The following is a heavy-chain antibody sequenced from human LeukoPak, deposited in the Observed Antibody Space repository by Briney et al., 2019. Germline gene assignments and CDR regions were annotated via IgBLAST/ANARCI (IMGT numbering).Heavy chain of an antibody. J-gene: IGHJ4*02. CDR2: ISSSSTTI. D-gene: IGHD2-2*01. CDR3: ARNLNPADDY. V-gene: IGHV3-48*01. Sequence: GGSLRLSCTASGFTFSDSSMNWVRQAPGKGLEWLSYISSSSTTIYYADSVKGRFTISRDDAKNSLYLQMNSLRAEDTAVYYCARNLNPADDYWGQGILVTVSS. CDR1: GFTFSDSS.